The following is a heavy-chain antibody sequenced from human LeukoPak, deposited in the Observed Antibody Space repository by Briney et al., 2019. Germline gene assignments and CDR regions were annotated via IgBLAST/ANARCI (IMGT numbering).Heavy chain of an antibody. CDR3: AKEAVGYFDL. CDR1: GFTFSSYD. CDR2: IGTTGET. V-gene: IGHV3-13*04. Sequence: GGSLRLSCAASGFTFSSYDMHWVRQVTGKGLEWVSGIGTTGETDYPGSVKGRFTISRENVKNSLHLQMNSLRAGDTAVYYCAKEAVGYFDLWGRGTPVTVSS. D-gene: IGHD1-26*01. J-gene: IGHJ2*01.